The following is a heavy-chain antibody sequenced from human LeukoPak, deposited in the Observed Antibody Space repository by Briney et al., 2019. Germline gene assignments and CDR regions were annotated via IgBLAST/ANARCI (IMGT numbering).Heavy chain of an antibody. D-gene: IGHD4-17*01. CDR1: GYTLTSHD. V-gene: IGHV1-8*01. Sequence: ASVKVSCKASGYTLTSHDINWVRQATGQGPEWMGWMNPNSGDTGYAQKFQGRVTMTRDTSISTAYMELSSLTSEDTAVYYCARAGGDYGDYYHYYYYMDVWGSGTTVTVSS. CDR2: MNPNSGDT. CDR3: ARAGGDYGDYYHYYYYMDV. J-gene: IGHJ6*03.